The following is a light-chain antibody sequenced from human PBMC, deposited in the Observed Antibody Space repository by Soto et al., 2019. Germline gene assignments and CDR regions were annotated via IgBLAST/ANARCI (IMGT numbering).Light chain of an antibody. V-gene: IGKV3-20*01. CDR2: GAS. CDR3: QQYNNWPPKT. CDR1: QSVSSY. J-gene: IGKJ1*01. Sequence: VLTQSPATLSLSPGERATLSCRASQSVSSYLAWYQQKPGQAPRLLIYGASSRATGIPDRFSGSGSGTDFTLTISRLETEDFAVYYGQQYNNWPPKTFGQGTKVDIK.